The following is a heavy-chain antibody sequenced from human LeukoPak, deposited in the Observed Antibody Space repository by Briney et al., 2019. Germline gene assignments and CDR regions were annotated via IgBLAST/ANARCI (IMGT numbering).Heavy chain of an antibody. CDR1: RASINRGTQY. D-gene: IGHD3-22*01. J-gene: IGHJ5*01. CDR2: VYTTGNT. V-gene: IGHV4-61*02. CDR3: ARDRSYYSDTGADS. Sequence: TLSLTCTVSRASINRGTQYWSWIRQSAGKGLEWVGRVYTTGNTNYNPSLWSRVTISVDTSKNQFSLRLSSVTAADTAVYYCARDRSYYSDTGADSWGQGILVIVSS.